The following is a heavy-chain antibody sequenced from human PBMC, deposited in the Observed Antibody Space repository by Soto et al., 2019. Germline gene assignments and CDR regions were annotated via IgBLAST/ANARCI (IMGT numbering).Heavy chain of an antibody. CDR1: GDSISSGAYY. V-gene: IGHV4-31*03. Sequence: QVKLQESGPGLVKPSQTLSLTCSVSGDSISSGAYYWSWIRQPPGEGLQWIGYIYYNGNAYYNPSLKSRVTISLDTSKNQFSLKLSSVTAADTAVYYCARDHCISTSCGFDPWGQGTLVTVSS. J-gene: IGHJ5*02. D-gene: IGHD2-2*01. CDR3: ARDHCISTSCGFDP. CDR2: IYYNGNA.